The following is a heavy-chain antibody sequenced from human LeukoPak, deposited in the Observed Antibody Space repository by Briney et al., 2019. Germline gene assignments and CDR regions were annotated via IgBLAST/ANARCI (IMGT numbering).Heavy chain of an antibody. CDR1: GDSFSSNSAA. CDR2: TYYRSKWYN. CDR3: ARNPAEGSYYFDY. J-gene: IGHJ4*02. D-gene: IGHD1-26*01. V-gene: IGHV6-1*01. Sequence: SQTLSLTCAISGDSFSSNSAAWDWLRQSPSRGLEWLGRTYYRSKWYNDYAVSVKSRITINPDTSKNQFSLQLNSVTPEDTAVYYCARNPAEGSYYFDYWGQGTLVTVSS.